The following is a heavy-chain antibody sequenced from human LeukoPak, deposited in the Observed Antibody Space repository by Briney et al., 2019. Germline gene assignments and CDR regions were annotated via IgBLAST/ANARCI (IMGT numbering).Heavy chain of an antibody. D-gene: IGHD3-9*01. J-gene: IGHJ4*02. CDR3: TTGPPLYYDILTGYYNH. CDR2: IKSKTDGGTT. V-gene: IGHV3-15*01. Sequence: GGSLRLSCAASGFTFSNAWMSWDRQAPGKGLEWVGRIKSKTDGGTTDYAAPVKGRFTISRDDSKNTLYLQMNSLKTEDTAVYYCTTGPPLYYDILTGYYNHWGQGTLVTVPS. CDR1: GFTFSNAW.